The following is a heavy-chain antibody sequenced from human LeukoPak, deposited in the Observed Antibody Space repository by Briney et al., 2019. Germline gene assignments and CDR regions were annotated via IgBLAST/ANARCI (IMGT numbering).Heavy chain of an antibody. CDR3: ARDGSSPYGDYGEYYFDY. CDR1: GGTFSSYA. J-gene: IGHJ4*02. CDR2: IIPILGIA. V-gene: IGHV1-69*04. D-gene: IGHD4-17*01. Sequence: GSSVKVSCKASGGTFSSYAISWVRQAPGQGLEWMGRIIPILGIANYAQKFQGRVTITADKSTSTAYMELSSLRSEDTAVYYCARDGSSPYGDYGEYYFDYWGQGTLVTVSS.